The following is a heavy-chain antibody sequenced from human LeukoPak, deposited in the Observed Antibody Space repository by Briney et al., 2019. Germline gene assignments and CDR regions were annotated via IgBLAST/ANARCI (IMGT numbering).Heavy chain of an antibody. D-gene: IGHD3-22*01. V-gene: IGHV4-31*11. J-gene: IGHJ3*02. CDR3: ASTSVGYYAFDI. CDR2: IYYGGST. CDR1: GGSISSGGYY. Sequence: PSETLSLTCAVSGGSISSGGYYWGWIRQHPGNLEWIGYIYYGGSTYYNPSLKSRVTISVDTSKNQFSLKLSSVTAADTAVYYCASTSVGYYAFDIWGQGTMVTVSS.